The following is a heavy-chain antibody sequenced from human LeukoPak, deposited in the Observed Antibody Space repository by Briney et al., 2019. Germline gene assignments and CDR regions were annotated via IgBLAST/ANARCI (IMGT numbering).Heavy chain of an antibody. V-gene: IGHV1-69*04. J-gene: IGHJ4*02. Sequence: SVKVSCKASGGTFSSYAISWVRQAPGQGLEWMGGIIPILGIANYAQKFQGRVTITADKSTSTAYMELSSLRSEDTAVYYCARGDHYGSGSYYEGSYWGQGTLVTVSS. CDR2: IIPILGIA. CDR1: GGTFSSYA. CDR3: ARGDHYGSGSYYEGSY. D-gene: IGHD3-10*01.